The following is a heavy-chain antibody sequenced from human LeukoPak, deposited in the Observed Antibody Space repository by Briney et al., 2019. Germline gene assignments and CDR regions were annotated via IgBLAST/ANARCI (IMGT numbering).Heavy chain of an antibody. V-gene: IGHV3-30-3*01. CDR1: GFTFSTSA. CDR3: AREGYIGSYYYYYMDV. J-gene: IGHJ6*03. D-gene: IGHD5/OR15-5a*01. CDR2: ISYDASNK. Sequence: GGSMRLSWAAAGFTFSTSAMHWVRHAPGKGLEWVAVISYDASNKYYADSVTGRFTISRDNSKNTLYLRMNSLRAEHTAVYYCAREGYIGSYYYYYMDVWGKGTTVTVSS.